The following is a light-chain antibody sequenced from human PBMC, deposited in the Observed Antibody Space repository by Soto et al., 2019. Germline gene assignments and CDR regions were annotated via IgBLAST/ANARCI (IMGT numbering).Light chain of an antibody. CDR3: IASAGSYTRV. J-gene: IGLJ1*01. V-gene: IGLV2-8*01. CDR2: DVT. CDR1: SGDVAVSNY. Sequence: QSALTQPPSASGSPGQSVTISCTGISGDVAVSNYVSWYQQHPGKAPKLMIYDVTKRPSGVPARFSGSKSGNTASLTVSGLQAEDEADYYCIASAGSYTRVFGSGTKLTVL.